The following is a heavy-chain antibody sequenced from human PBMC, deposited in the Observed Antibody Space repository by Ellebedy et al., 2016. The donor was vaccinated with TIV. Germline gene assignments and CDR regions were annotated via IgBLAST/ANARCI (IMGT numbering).Heavy chain of an antibody. CDR3: AKGGYYGSGSYPYYYGMDV. CDR1: GFTFSSYA. CDR2: ISGSGGST. D-gene: IGHD3-10*01. Sequence: GESLKISCAASGFTFSSYAISWVRQAPGKGLEWVSAISGSGGSTYYADSVKGRFTISRDNSKNTLYLQMNSLRAEDTAVYYCAKGGYYGSGSYPYYYGMDVWGQGTTVTVSS. J-gene: IGHJ6*02. V-gene: IGHV3-23*01.